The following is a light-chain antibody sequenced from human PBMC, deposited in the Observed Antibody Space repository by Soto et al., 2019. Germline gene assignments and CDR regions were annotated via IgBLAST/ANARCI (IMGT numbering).Light chain of an antibody. CDR2: GAS. J-gene: IGKJ5*01. V-gene: IGKV3-20*01. Sequence: EIVLMQSQATLSLSPGERATLSCRASQSVSSSYLAWYQQKPGQAPRLLIYGASSRATGIPDRFSGSGSGTDFTLTISRLEPEDFAVYYCQQYGSSITFGQGTRLAI. CDR1: QSVSSSY. CDR3: QQYGSSIT.